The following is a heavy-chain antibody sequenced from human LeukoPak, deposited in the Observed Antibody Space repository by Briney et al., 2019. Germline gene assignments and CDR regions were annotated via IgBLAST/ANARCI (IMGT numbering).Heavy chain of an antibody. CDR3: ARYYYDSSGYYYYYYMDV. V-gene: IGHV1-69*06. CDR1: GGTFSSYA. CDR2: IIPIFGTA. Sequence: GASVKVSCKASGGTFSSYAISWVRQAPGQGLEWMGGIIPIFGTANYAQKFQGRVTITADKSTSTAYMELSSLRSEDTAVYYCARYYYDSSGYYYYYYMDVWGKGTTVTVSS. D-gene: IGHD3-22*01. J-gene: IGHJ6*03.